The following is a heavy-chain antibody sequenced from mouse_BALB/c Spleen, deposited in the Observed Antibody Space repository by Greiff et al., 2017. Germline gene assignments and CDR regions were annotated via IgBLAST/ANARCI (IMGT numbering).Heavy chain of an antibody. CDR3: ANPMVTYAMDY. V-gene: IGHV1-7*01. Sequence: VQLQQSGAELAKPGASVKMSCKASGYTFTSYWMHWVKQRPGQGLEWIGYINPSTGYTEYKQKFKDKVTLTADKSSSTAYMQLSSLTSEDSAVYYCANPMVTYAMDYWGQGTSVTVSS. CDR1: GYTFTSYW. CDR2: INPSTGYT. J-gene: IGHJ4*01. D-gene: IGHD2-2*01.